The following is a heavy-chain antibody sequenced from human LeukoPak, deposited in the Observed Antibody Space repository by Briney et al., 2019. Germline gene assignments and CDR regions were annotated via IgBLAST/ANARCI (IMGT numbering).Heavy chain of an antibody. V-gene: IGHV4-39*07. J-gene: IGHJ4*02. CDR2: IYYSGST. CDR1: GGSISSSSYY. CDR3: AISGSYWAWAH. Sequence: SETLSLTCTVSGGSISSSSYYWGWIRQPPGKGLEWIGSIYYSGSTYYNPSLKSRVTISVDTSKNQFSLKLSSVTAADTAVYYCAISGSYWAWAHWGQGTLVTISS. D-gene: IGHD1-26*01.